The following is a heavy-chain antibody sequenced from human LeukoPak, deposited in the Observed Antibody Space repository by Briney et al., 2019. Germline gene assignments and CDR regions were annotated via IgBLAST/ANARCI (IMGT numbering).Heavy chain of an antibody. CDR3: ARGYCSSTSCSIARGAFDI. V-gene: IGHV1-69*13. CDR2: IIPIFGTA. CDR1: GGTFSSYA. J-gene: IGHJ3*02. D-gene: IGHD2-2*01. Sequence: SVKVSCKASGGTFSSYAISWVRQALGQGLEWMGGIIPIFGTANYAQKFQGRVTITADESTSTAYMELSSLRSEDTAVYYCARGYCSSTSCSIARGAFDIWGQGTMVTVSS.